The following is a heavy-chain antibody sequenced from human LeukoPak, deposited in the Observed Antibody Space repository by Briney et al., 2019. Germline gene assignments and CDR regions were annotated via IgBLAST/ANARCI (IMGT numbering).Heavy chain of an antibody. CDR1: GFTFSSYW. CDR2: IKQDGSEK. J-gene: IGHJ3*02. V-gene: IGHV3-7*01. D-gene: IGHD1-26*01. CDR3: ARAPARGSYYPRAFDI. Sequence: GGSLRLSCAASGFTFSSYWMSWVRQAPGKGPEWVANIKQDGSEKYYVDSVKGRFTISRDNAKNSLYLQMNSLRAEDTAVYYCARAPARGSYYPRAFDIWGQGTMVTVSS.